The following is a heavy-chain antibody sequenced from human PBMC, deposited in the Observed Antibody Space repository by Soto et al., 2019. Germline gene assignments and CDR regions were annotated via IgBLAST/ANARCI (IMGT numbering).Heavy chain of an antibody. Sequence: SETLSLTCTVSGGSLSSGDYYWSWIRQPPGKGLEWIGYIYYSGSTYYNPSLKSRVTISVDTSKNQFSLKLSSVTAADTAVYYCARENNVLPGGYFDYWGQGTLVTVSS. V-gene: IGHV4-30-4*01. CDR1: GGSLSSGDYY. J-gene: IGHJ4*02. D-gene: IGHD3-10*01. CDR2: IYYSGST. CDR3: ARENNVLPGGYFDY.